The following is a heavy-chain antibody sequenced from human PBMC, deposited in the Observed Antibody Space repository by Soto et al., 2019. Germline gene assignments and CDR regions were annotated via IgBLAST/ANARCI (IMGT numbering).Heavy chain of an antibody. CDR1: GGTFSSYA. D-gene: IGHD4-4*01. CDR3: ASGGYSNVGYYYGMDV. J-gene: IGHJ6*02. Sequence: ASVKVSCKASGGTFSSYAISWVRQAPGQGLEWMGGIIPIFGTANYAQKFQGRVTITADESTSTAYMELSSLRSEDTAVYYCASGGYSNVGYYYGMDVWGQGTTVTVSS. V-gene: IGHV1-69*13. CDR2: IIPIFGTA.